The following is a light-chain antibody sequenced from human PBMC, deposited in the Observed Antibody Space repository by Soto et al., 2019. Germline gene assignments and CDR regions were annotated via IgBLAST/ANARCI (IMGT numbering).Light chain of an antibody. CDR2: TXS. CDR1: RTISRW. CDR3: QQSYSTPLT. Sequence: DVQMTQSRSTLTGSLGDRVTQPXRASRTISRWFAWYQQKPGXPPKXXXYTXSTLNSGVPSRCSGSGSGTDFTLPISSLQPQDFSNYYCQQSYSTPLTFGGGTKVDI. J-gene: IGKJ4*01. V-gene: IGKV1-5*03.